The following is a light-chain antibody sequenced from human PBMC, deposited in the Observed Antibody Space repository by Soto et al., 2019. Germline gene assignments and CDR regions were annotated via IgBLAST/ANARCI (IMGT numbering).Light chain of an antibody. Sequence: DIHLTQSPSSLSASVGDRVTITCRASQAITNNLAWYQQKPGNPPRLLIYEESTLHSGVPSRFSGRKVGTQFILTIDSLQPEDFATYYCQQSYSTPLTFGQGTKV. CDR1: QAITNN. J-gene: IGKJ1*01. V-gene: IGKV1-9*01. CDR3: QQSYSTPLT. CDR2: EES.